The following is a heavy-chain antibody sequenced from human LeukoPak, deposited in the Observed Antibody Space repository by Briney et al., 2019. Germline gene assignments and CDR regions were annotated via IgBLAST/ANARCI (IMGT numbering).Heavy chain of an antibody. D-gene: IGHD6-13*01. V-gene: IGHV3-23*01. CDR1: GFTFSGYA. Sequence: PGGSLRLSCAASGFTFSGYAMSWVRQAPGKGLEWVSAIFGSGSRPYDADSVKGRFTISRDNSKNTLYLQLNSLRAEDTAVYYCAKDPPGYSSSWHGTFDYWGQGTLVTVSS. J-gene: IGHJ4*02. CDR3: AKDPPGYSSSWHGTFDY. CDR2: IFGSGSRP.